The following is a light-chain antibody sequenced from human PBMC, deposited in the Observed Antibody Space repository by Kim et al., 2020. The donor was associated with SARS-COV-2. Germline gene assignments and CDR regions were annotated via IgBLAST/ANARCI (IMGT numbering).Light chain of an antibody. CDR2: GAS. Sequence: VSPGEGATLSCRASESVKSNLAWYQQKLGQAPRLLIYGASTRATGIPAKFSGSGSGTEFTLRISSLQSEDVAIYFCQQYNNRPKTFGQGTKVDIK. CDR1: ESVKSN. CDR3: QQYNNRPKT. V-gene: IGKV3-15*01. J-gene: IGKJ1*01.